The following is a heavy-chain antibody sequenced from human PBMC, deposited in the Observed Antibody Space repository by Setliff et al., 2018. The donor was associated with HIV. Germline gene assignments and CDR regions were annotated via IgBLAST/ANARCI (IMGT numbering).Heavy chain of an antibody. Sequence: SETLSLTCTVSGASLSRSTYYWGWIRQPPGKGLEWIGTMYSSGTTYYNPSLKSRVTISVDTAKNQFSLRLTSVTAADTAVYYCARVPPEYSSSSQAFDIWGQRTKVTVSS. V-gene: IGHV4-39*01. CDR3: ARVPPEYSSSSQAFDI. J-gene: IGHJ3*02. CDR1: GASLSRSTYY. D-gene: IGHD6-6*01. CDR2: MYSSGTT.